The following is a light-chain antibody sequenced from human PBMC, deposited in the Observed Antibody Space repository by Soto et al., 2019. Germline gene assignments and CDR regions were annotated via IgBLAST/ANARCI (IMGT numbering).Light chain of an antibody. V-gene: IGKV1-5*03. CDR2: KAS. CDR1: QTISSW. Sequence: DTQMTQSPSALSASIGDKGTSTSRASQTISSWLAWYQQKPGKAPKLLIYKASTLKSGVPSRFSGSGSGTEFTLTISSLQPDDFATYYCQQYNTFSTFGQGTNVDI. CDR3: QQYNTFST. J-gene: IGKJ1*01.